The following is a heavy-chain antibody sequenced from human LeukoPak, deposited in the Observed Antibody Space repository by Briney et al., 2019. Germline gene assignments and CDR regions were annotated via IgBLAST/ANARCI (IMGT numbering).Heavy chain of an antibody. CDR3: ARDEYFGNFDY. J-gene: IGHJ4*02. CDR1: GFTFSSYW. D-gene: IGHD3-9*01. V-gene: IGHV3-74*01. CDR2: INSDGSNT. Sequence: PGGSLRLSCAASGFTFSSYWMHWVRQAPGKGLVWVSRINSDGSNTSYADSVKGRFTISRDNAKNTLYLQMNSLRAEDTAVYYCARDEYFGNFDYWGQGTLVTVSS.